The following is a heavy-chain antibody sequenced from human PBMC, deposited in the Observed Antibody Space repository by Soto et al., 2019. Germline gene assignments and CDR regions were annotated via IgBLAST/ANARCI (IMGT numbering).Heavy chain of an antibody. Sequence: EVQLVESGGSLVKPGRSLRLSCTTSGFTFGDHAVNWLRQAPGKGLEWVGFIRSKAYGGTTEYVASVKGRFTISRDDSKSIAYLQMNSLKSEDTAMYYCAYDSSGYSYYFDHWGQGTLVTVSS. D-gene: IGHD3-22*01. CDR3: AYDSSGYSYYFDH. CDR1: GFTFGDHA. J-gene: IGHJ4*02. V-gene: IGHV3-49*05. CDR2: IRSKAYGGTT.